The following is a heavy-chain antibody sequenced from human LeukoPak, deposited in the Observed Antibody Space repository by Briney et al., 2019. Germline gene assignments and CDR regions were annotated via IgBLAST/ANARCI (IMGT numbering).Heavy chain of an antibody. CDR2: INAGNGNT. J-gene: IGHJ3*02. V-gene: IGHV1-3*01. CDR1: GYTFTSYA. D-gene: IGHD6-13*01. CDR3: ARDWGGFSSSSPGITFDI. Sequence: ASVKVSCKASGYTFTSYAMHWVRQAPGQRLEWMGWINAGNGNTKYSQKFQGRVTITRDTSASTAYMELSSLRSEDTAVYYCARDWGGFSSSSPGITFDIWGQGTMVTVSS.